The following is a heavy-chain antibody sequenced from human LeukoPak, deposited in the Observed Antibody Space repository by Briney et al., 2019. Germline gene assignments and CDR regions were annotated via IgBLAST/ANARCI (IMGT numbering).Heavy chain of an antibody. CDR2: ISDYNGNT. CDR1: GYTFTSYG. CDR3: ARDLKDGYYYDSSGYTLHDAFDI. J-gene: IGHJ3*02. D-gene: IGHD3-22*01. V-gene: IGHV1-18*01. Sequence: ASVKVSCKASGYTFTSYGISWVRQAPGQGLEWMGWISDYNGNTNYAQKLQGRVTMTTDTSTSTAYMELRSLRSDDTAVYYCARDLKDGYYYDSSGYTLHDAFDIWGQGTMVTVSS.